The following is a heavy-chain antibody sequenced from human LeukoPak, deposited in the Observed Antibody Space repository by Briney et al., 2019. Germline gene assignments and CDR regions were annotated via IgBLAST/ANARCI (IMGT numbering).Heavy chain of an antibody. CDR1: GFTFSSYG. D-gene: IGHD6-13*01. J-gene: IGHJ5*02. CDR2: ISYDGSNK. V-gene: IGHV3-30*18. CDR3: AKDPSAAAAGTP. Sequence: PGGSLRLSCAASGFTFSSYGMHWVRQAPGKGLERVAVISYDGSNKYYADSVKGRFTISRDNSKNTLYLQMNSLRAEDTAVYYCAKDPSAAAAGTPWGQGTLVTVSS.